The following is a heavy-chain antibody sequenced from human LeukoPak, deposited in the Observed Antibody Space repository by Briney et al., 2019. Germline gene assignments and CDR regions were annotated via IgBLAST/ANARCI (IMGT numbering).Heavy chain of an antibody. D-gene: IGHD1-26*01. CDR3: TTLRIVGATIPDY. CDR2: IKSKTDGGTT. V-gene: IGHV3-15*01. CDR1: GFTFSNAW. Sequence: PGGSLRLSCAASGFTFSNAWMSWVRQAPGKGLEWVGRIKSKTDGGTTDYAAPVKGRFTISRDDPKNTLYLQMNSLKTEDTAVYYCTTLRIVGATIPDYWGQGTLVTVSS. J-gene: IGHJ4*02.